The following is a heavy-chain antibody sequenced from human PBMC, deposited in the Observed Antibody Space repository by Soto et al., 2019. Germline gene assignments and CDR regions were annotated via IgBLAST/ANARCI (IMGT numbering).Heavy chain of an antibody. V-gene: IGHV1-69*13. CDR1: GYTFSNYA. D-gene: IGHD1-26*01. J-gene: IGHJ6*02. CDR2: IIPILGSA. CDR3: ARFKVGTTTDYYYGMDV. Sequence: SVKVSCKASGYTFSNYAICWVRQAPGQVLEWIGGIIPILGSANYAQKFQGRVTISADGSTNTANLELSSLRSEDTAVYYCARFKVGTTTDYYYGMDVWGQGTTVTVSS.